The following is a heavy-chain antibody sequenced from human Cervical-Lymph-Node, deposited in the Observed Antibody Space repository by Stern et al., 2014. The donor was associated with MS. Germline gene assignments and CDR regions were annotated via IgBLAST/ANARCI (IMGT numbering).Heavy chain of an antibody. CDR1: GGSMPDYY. CDR3: ARGGRMASMFY. CDR2: VYHTGST. Sequence: VQLQESGPGLVKPSETLSLTCSVSGGSMPDYYWSWIRPPPGKGLEWIGYVYHTGSTSYNPSLQSRVTISIDTSKSQFSLKVKSVTAADTAVYYCARGGRMASMFYWGQGTLVTVSS. J-gene: IGHJ4*02. D-gene: IGHD5-24*01. V-gene: IGHV4-59*01.